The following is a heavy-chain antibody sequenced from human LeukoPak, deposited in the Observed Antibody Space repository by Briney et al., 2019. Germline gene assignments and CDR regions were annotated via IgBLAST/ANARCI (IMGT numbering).Heavy chain of an antibody. J-gene: IGHJ4*02. CDR1: GFTFNSYW. V-gene: IGHV3-74*01. CDR3: ARDMTTVGY. Sequence: GSLRVSCAASGFTFNSYWMHWVRQAPGKGLLWVSRINSDGSSTSYADSVKGRFTISRDNAKNTLYMQMNSLRAEDTAVYYCARDMTTVGYWGQGTLVTVSS. CDR2: INSDGSST. D-gene: IGHD4-17*01.